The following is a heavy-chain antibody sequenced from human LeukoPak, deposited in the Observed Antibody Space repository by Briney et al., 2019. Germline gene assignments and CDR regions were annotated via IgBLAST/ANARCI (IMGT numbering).Heavy chain of an antibody. CDR1: GYTFSDYG. CDR3: ARDTAVVPYYYYYMDV. Sequence: ASVKVSCKASGYTFSDYGITWVRQAPGQGLEWMGWISAYNGNTNYAQKLQGRVTMTTDTSTSTAYMELRSLRSDDTAVYYCARDTAVVPYYYYYMDVWGKGTTVTISS. J-gene: IGHJ6*03. D-gene: IGHD2-2*01. V-gene: IGHV1-18*01. CDR2: ISAYNGNT.